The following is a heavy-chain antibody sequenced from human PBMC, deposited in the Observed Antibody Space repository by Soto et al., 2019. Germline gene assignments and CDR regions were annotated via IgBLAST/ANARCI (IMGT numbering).Heavy chain of an antibody. CDR3: ATSVFP. CDR1: GGSISSGGYY. J-gene: IGHJ5*02. CDR2: IYYSGST. Sequence: QVQLQESGPGLVKPSQTLSLTCTVSGGSISSGGYYWSWIRQHPGKGLEWIGYIYYSGSTYYNPSLKRRVKICVYTSKNQFSLKRSSVTAAETGIYYCATSVFPWGQGTLVTVSS. V-gene: IGHV4-31*03.